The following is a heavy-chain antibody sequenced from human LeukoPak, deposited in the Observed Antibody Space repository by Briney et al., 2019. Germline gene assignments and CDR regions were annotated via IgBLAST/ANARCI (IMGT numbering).Heavy chain of an antibody. Sequence: PGGSLRLSCAASGFTFSSYAMSWVRQAPGKGLEWVSAISGSGGSTYYADSVKSRFTISRDNSKNTLYLQMNSLRAEDTAVYYCAKAKAEYSGYDFDAFDIWGQGTMVTVSS. J-gene: IGHJ3*02. D-gene: IGHD5-12*01. CDR1: GFTFSSYA. V-gene: IGHV3-23*01. CDR2: ISGSGGST. CDR3: AKAKAEYSGYDFDAFDI.